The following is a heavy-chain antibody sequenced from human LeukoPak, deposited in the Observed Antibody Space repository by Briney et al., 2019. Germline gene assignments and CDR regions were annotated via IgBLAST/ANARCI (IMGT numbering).Heavy chain of an antibody. CDR1: GYTFTSYD. CDR3: ASYDILTGYYDY. D-gene: IGHD3-9*01. Sequence: GASVKVSCKASGYTFTSYDINWVRQATGQGLEWMGWMNPNSGNTGYAQKFQGRVTMTRDTSISTAYMELSRLRSDDTAVYYCASYDILTGYYDYWGQGTLVTVSS. J-gene: IGHJ4*02. V-gene: IGHV1-8*01. CDR2: MNPNSGNT.